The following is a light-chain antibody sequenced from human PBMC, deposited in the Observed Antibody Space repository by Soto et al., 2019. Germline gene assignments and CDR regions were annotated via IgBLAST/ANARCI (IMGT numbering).Light chain of an antibody. CDR1: QSLLHSNGYNY. J-gene: IGKJ5*01. CDR3: MQNTHWPIT. V-gene: IGKV2-30*02. CDR2: QVS. Sequence: DVVMTQSPRSLPVTLGQPASSSCRSSQSLLHSNGYNYLDWYLQKPGQSPRRLLSQVSNRDSGVPDRFSGSGSGTDFTLKISSVEADDVAVYYCMQNTHWPITVGQGTRLEIK.